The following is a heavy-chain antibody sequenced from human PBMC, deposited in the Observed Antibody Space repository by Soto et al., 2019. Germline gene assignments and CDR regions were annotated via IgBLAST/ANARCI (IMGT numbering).Heavy chain of an antibody. CDR3: AKDRGRGYSYGYEPNFDY. CDR1: GFTFSSYA. V-gene: IGHV3-23*01. J-gene: IGHJ4*02. CDR2: ISGSGGST. Sequence: EVQLLESGGGLVQPGGSPRLSCAASGFTFSSYAMSWVRQAPGKGLEWVSAISGSGGSTYYADSVKGRFTISRDNSKNTLYLQMNSLRAEDTAVYYCAKDRGRGYSYGYEPNFDYWGQGTLVTVSS. D-gene: IGHD5-18*01.